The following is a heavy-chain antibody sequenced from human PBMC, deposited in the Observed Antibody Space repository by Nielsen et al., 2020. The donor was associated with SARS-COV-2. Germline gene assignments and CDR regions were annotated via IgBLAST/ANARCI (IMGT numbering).Heavy chain of an antibody. CDR3: ARAPLDSSGYYDSYDAFDI. V-gene: IGHV4-59*01. Sequence: WIRQPPGKGLEWIGYIYYSGSTNYNPSLKSRVTISVDTSKNQFSLKLSSVTAADTAVYYCARAPLDSSGYYDSYDAFDIWGQGTMVTVSS. D-gene: IGHD3-22*01. J-gene: IGHJ3*02. CDR2: IYYSGST.